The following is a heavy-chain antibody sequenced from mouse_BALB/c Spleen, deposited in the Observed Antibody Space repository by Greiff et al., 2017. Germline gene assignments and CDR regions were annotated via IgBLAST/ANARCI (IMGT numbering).Heavy chain of an antibody. V-gene: IGHV14-4*02. CDR2: IDPENGDT. J-gene: IGHJ3*01. CDR1: GFNIKDYY. Sequence: EVKLMESGAELVRSGASVKLSCTASGFNIKDYYMHWVKQRPEQGLEWIGWIDPENGDTEYAPKFQGKATMTADTSSNTAYLQLSSLTSEDTAVYYCNAKTARATSYWGQGTLVTVSA. CDR3: NAKTARATSY. D-gene: IGHD3-2*01.